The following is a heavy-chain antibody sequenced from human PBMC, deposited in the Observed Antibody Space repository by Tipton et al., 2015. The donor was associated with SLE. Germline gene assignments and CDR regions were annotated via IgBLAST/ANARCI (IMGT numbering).Heavy chain of an antibody. D-gene: IGHD7-27*01. CDR2: IYHSGST. J-gene: IGHJ3*02. CDR1: GFTFSDYY. V-gene: IGHV4-38-2*02. Sequence: LRLSCAASGFTFSDYYWSWIRQPPGKGLEWIGSIYHSGSTYYNPSLKSRVTISVDTSKNQFSLKLSSVTAADTAVYYCAGELGNDAFDIWGLGTMVTVSS. CDR3: AGELGNDAFDI.